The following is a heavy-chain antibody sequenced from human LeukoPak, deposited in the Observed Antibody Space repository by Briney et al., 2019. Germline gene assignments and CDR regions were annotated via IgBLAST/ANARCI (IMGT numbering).Heavy chain of an antibody. CDR3: ARDSQKGI. D-gene: IGHD3-3*02. V-gene: IGHV3-66*01. J-gene: IGHJ4*02. CDR2: LYSGGSA. CDR1: GFTVSTNY. Sequence: GGSLRLSCAASGFTVSTNYMSWVRQAPGKGLEWVSVLYSGGSAYYADSVKGRFTVFRDTSKNTLYLQMNSLRAEDTAVYYCARDSQKGIWGQGTLVTVSS.